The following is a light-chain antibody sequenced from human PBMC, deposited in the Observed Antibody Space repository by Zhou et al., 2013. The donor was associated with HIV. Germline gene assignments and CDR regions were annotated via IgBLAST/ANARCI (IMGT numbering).Light chain of an antibody. J-gene: IGKJ2*01. Sequence: EIVLTQSPGTLSLSPGERAALSCRASQSVSSRYLAWYQQKLGQAPRLLMYGASSTATGIPDRFSGSGSGTEFTLIISRLEPDDSALYYCQQYESSPPLYSFGQGTKLEIK. CDR2: GAS. V-gene: IGKV3-20*01. CDR1: QSVSSRY. CDR3: QQYESSPPLYS.